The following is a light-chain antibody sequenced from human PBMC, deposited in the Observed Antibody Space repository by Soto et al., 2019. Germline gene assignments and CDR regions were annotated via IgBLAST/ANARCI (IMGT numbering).Light chain of an antibody. CDR3: TSYSRYSVLV. CDR1: RSDIGGYKY. J-gene: IGLJ3*02. Sequence: QCVLTQPASVSGSPGHSITISCTGTRSDIGGYKYVSWYQQHPGKAPKLIIFEVSNRPSGVSDRFSGSNSGNTASLTISGLQAEDEADYYCTSYSRYSVLVFGGGTKVTVL. V-gene: IGLV2-14*01. CDR2: EVS.